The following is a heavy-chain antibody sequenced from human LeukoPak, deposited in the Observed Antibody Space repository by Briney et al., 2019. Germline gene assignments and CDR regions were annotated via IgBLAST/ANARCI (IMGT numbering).Heavy chain of an antibody. J-gene: IGHJ4*02. CDR3: AKLWFGESAYFDY. Sequence: GGSLRLSRAASGFTFSSYAMSWVRQAPGKGLEWVSAISGRDTTTYYADSVKGRFTISRDKSKNTLYLQMNSLRAEDTAIYYCAKLWFGESAYFDYWGQGTLVTVSS. V-gene: IGHV3-23*01. CDR2: ISGRDTTT. CDR1: GFTFSSYA. D-gene: IGHD3-10*01.